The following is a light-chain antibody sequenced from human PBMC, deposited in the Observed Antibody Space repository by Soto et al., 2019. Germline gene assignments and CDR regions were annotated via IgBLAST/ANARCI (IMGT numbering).Light chain of an antibody. J-gene: IGKJ1*01. Sequence: EIVLTQSPGTLSLSPGERATLSCRASQSVSSNYFARYQQKPGQAPRLLIYGISSRATGIPDRFSGSGSGTDFSLTISRLEPEDFAVYYCEQYGSSPRTFGQGTKVDIK. CDR3: EQYGSSPRT. CDR1: QSVSSNY. V-gene: IGKV3-20*01. CDR2: GIS.